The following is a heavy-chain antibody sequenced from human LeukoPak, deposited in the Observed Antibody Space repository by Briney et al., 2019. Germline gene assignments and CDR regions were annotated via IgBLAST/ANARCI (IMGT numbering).Heavy chain of an antibody. V-gene: IGHV1-2*02. J-gene: IGHJ4*02. Sequence: ASVKVSCKASGYTFTSYYMHWVRQAPGQGLEWMGWINPNSGGTNYAQKFQGRVTMTRDTSISTAYMELSRLRSEDTAVYYCASSGGGYSYGLDYWGQGTLVTVSS. CDR2: INPNSGGT. CDR3: ASSGGGYSYGLDY. D-gene: IGHD5-18*01. CDR1: GYTFTSYY.